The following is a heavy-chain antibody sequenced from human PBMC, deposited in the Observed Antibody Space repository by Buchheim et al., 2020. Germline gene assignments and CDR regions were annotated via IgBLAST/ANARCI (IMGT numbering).Heavy chain of an antibody. CDR2: INPNSGGT. CDR3: AREKDIGGVTFDY. J-gene: IGHJ4*02. V-gene: IGHV1-2*02. D-gene: IGHD2-15*01. Sequence: QVQLVQSGAEVKKPGASVKVSCKASGYTFTGYYMHWVRQAPGQGLEWMGWINPNSGGTKYAQKFQGRVTITRDTSISPAYLELSRLRSDDTAVYYCAREKDIGGVTFDYWGQGTL. CDR1: GYTFTGYY.